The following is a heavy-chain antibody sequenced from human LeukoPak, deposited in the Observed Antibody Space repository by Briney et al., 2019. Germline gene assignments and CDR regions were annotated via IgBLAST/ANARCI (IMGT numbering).Heavy chain of an antibody. D-gene: IGHD2-2*01. CDR1: GFTFSSYS. CDR2: ISSSSSYI. CDR3: AGVVPAVGGDAFDI. V-gene: IGHV3-21*01. Sequence: GGSLRLSCAASGFTFSSYSMNWVRQAPGKGLEWVSSISSSSSYIYYADSVKGRFTISRDNAKNSLYLQMNSLRAEDTAVYYCAGVVPAVGGDAFDIWGQGTMVTVSS. J-gene: IGHJ3*02.